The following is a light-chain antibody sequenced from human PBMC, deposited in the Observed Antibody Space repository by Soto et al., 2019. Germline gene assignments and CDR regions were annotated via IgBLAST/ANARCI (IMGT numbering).Light chain of an antibody. CDR1: QSLVYSDGNTY. CDR2: KVS. CDR3: SQGTHWPRYP. Sequence: DVVMTQSPLSLPVTLGQPASISCRSSQSLVYSDGNTYLNWFQQRPGQSPRRLIYKVSYRDSGVPERFSGSGSGTDFTLKISRVEAEDVGVYYCSQGTHWPRYPFGQGTKLEI. V-gene: IGKV2-30*01. J-gene: IGKJ2*01.